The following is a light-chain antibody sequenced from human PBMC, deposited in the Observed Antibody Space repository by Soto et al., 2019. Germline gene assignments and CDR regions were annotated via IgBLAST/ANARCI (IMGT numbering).Light chain of an antibody. CDR2: DTS. V-gene: IGLV7-46*01. J-gene: IGLJ2*01. CDR3: LLSYNAARV. CDR1: TGAVTSNHH. Sequence: QAVVTQEHSLTVSQGGPVTLTCCSSTGAVTSNHHPYWFQQKAGQAPRTLIYDTSNKHSWTPARFSGSLLGDKAALTLSGAQPEDEAQYYCLLSYNAARVFGGGTKLTVL.